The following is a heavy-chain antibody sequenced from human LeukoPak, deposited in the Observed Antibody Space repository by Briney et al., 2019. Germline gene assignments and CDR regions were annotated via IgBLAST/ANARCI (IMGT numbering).Heavy chain of an antibody. D-gene: IGHD2-2*02. CDR1: GGSISTSNSY. J-gene: IGHJ5*02. V-gene: IGHV4-39*07. CDR2: IYYSGNT. Sequence: PSETLSLTCAVSGGSISTSNSYWGWIRRPPGKGLEWVGSIYYSGNTYYNPSLKSRVTISVDTSKNQFSLKLSSVTAADTAVYYCARGYCSSTSCYTWDWFDPWGQGTLVTVSS. CDR3: ARGYCSSTSCYTWDWFDP.